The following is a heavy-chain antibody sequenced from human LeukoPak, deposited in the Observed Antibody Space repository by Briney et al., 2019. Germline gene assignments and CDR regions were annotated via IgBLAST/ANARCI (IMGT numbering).Heavy chain of an antibody. CDR3: ATGPDHSGYEYNWFDP. CDR2: FDPEDGEA. Sequence: ASVKVSCKVSGYTLTELSMHWVRQAPGKGLEWRGGFDPEDGEASYAQKFQGRVTMTEDTSTDTAYMELSSLRSEDTAVYYCATGPDHSGYEYNWFDPWGQGTLVTVSS. V-gene: IGHV1-24*01. J-gene: IGHJ5*02. CDR1: GYTLTELS. D-gene: IGHD5-12*01.